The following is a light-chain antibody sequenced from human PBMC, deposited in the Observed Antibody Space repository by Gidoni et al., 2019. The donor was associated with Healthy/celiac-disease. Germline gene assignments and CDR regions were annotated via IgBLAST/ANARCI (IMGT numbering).Light chain of an antibody. J-gene: IGKJ1*01. V-gene: IGKV1-5*01. Sequence: DIQMTQSPSTLSASVGDRVTITCRSSQSISSWLAWYQQKPGNAPKLLIYDASRLESGVPSRSSGRGAGKEFTLTISSLQPDDVATYYCQQYNSYSTFXXXTKVEIK. CDR2: DAS. CDR3: QQYNSYST. CDR1: QSISSW.